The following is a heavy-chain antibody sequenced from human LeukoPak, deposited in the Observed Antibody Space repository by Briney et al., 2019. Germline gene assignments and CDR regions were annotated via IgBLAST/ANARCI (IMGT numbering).Heavy chain of an antibody. J-gene: IGHJ6*03. V-gene: IGHV4-59*11. CDR1: GGSISSHY. Sequence: SETLSLTCTVSGGSISSHYWTWIRQSPVKGLEWIGDISNSGSTSYNPSLKSRVTISIDTSKNQFSLKLSPVTAADTAVYYCGRDALVGYFSYYYMDVWGKGTTVTVSS. CDR2: ISNSGST. CDR3: GRDALVGYFSYYYMDV. D-gene: IGHD2-15*01.